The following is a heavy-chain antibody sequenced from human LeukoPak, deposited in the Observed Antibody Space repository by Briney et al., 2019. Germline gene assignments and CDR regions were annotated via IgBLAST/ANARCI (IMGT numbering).Heavy chain of an antibody. Sequence: GGSLRLSCAASGFTFSSYEMHWVRQAPGKGLEWASYISSSGSTIYYADSVKGRFTISRDTAKNSLYLQMNSLRAEDTAVYYCARDYGGSSPFDYWGRGTLVTVSS. CDR2: ISSSGSTI. CDR3: ARDYGGSSPFDY. V-gene: IGHV3-48*03. D-gene: IGHD4-23*01. CDR1: GFTFSSYE. J-gene: IGHJ4*02.